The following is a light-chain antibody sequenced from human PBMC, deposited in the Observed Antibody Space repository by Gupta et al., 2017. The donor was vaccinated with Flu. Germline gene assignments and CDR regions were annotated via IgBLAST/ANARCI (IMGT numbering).Light chain of an antibody. V-gene: IGKV1-33*01. Sequence: SFVYGSVGNRHTITCQSSQDIEKYLNWYQLKPGKAPKLLIKERAHSQTGVPSGFSGSGYGSDFTFTISGKQEEDVATYFCRQYDNRPPSTFGQGSRVDI. CDR2: ERA. CDR1: QDIEKY. J-gene: IGKJ2*01. CDR3: RQYDNRPPST.